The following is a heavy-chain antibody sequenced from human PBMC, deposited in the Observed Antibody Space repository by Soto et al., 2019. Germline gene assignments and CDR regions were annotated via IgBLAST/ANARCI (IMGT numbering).Heavy chain of an antibody. CDR1: GFTFDDYA. V-gene: IGHV3-43*01. CDR2: ISWDGENT. J-gene: IGHJ4*02. D-gene: IGHD3-10*01. CDR3: GKDFDLDGSSYYIDH. Sequence: LRLSCAASGFTFDDYAMHWVRQVPGRALEWVSLISWDGENTFYADSVKGRFTISRDSSRNSLYLQMNGLRSEDSALYYCGKDFDLDGSSYYIDHWGQGTLVTVSS.